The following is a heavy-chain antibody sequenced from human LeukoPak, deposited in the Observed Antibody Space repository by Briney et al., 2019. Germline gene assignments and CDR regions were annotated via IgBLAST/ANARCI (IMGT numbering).Heavy chain of an antibody. J-gene: IGHJ4*02. CDR2: INHSGST. CDR1: GGSFSGYY. V-gene: IGHV4-34*01. Sequence: PSETLSLTCAVYGGSFSGYYWSWIRQPPGKGLEWIGEINHSGSTNYNPSLKSRVTISVDTSKNQFSLKLSSVTAADTAVYYCATAPLNYYGSGSYYYPFHFDYWGQGTLVTVSS. CDR3: ATAPLNYYGSGSYYYPFHFDY. D-gene: IGHD3-10*01.